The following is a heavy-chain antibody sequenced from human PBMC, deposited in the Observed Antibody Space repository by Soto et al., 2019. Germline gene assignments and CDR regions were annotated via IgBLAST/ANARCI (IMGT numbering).Heavy chain of an antibody. CDR1: GGSISSYY. CDR3: ARRYGGTFDY. CDR2: IYYSGST. Sequence: QVQLQESGPGLVKPSETLSLTCTVSGGSISSYYWSWIRQPPGKGLEWIGYIYYSGSTNYNPSLTSRVTISVDTSKNQFSLKLSSVTAADMAVYYCARRYGGTFDYWGQGTLVTVSS. J-gene: IGHJ4*02. D-gene: IGHD2-15*01. V-gene: IGHV4-59*08.